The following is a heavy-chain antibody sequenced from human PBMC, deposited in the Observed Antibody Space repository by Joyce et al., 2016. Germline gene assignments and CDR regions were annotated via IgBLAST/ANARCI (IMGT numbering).Heavy chain of an antibody. V-gene: IGHV3-21*02. CDR1: GFTFSSYS. CDR2: IVASGSRI. CDR3: ARVVRGFCSGGRCYIDH. D-gene: IGHD2-15*01. Sequence: QLVESGGGLVKPGGSLRLSCAASGFTFSSYSMNCVRQAPGKGLESLSSIVASGSRIYYTDSENVRFTISSDNAKNSLFLQLNSLRAEDTAVYYCARVVRGFCSGGRCYIDHWGQGILVTVSS. J-gene: IGHJ4*02.